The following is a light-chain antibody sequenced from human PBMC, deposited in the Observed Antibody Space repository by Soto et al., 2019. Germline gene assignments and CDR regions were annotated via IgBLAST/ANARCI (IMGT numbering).Light chain of an antibody. J-gene: IGKJ1*01. CDR3: QQYGSAPAT. V-gene: IGKV3-20*01. Sequence: EIVLTQSPGTLSLSPGERATLSCRASQSVSSSYLAWYQQKAGQAPRLLIYGASSRATGIPDRFSGGGSGTDFILTISRLEPEDFAVYYCQQYGSAPATFGNGTKVEIK. CDR2: GAS. CDR1: QSVSSSY.